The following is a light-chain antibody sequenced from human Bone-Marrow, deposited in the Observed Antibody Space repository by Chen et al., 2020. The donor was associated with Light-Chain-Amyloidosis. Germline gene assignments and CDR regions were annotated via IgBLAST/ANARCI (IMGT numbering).Light chain of an antibody. CDR1: SSNIGSNY. J-gene: IGLJ2*01. CDR3: SAWDDSLSAVV. V-gene: IGLV1-47*01. CDR2: RNN. Sequence: QSVLTQPPSASGTPGQRVTISCSGTSSNIGSNYIYWYQQFPGTAPKLLIYRNNQRPSGVTGRFSGSKSGTSASLAISVLRPEDEADYYCSAWDDSLSAVVFGGGTKLTVL.